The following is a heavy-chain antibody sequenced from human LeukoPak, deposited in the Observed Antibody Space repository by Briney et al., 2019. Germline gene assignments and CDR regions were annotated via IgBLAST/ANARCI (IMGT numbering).Heavy chain of an antibody. CDR3: ARGIRWSYGMDV. CDR2: MNPNSGNT. D-gene: IGHD4-23*01. V-gene: IGHV1-8*01. J-gene: IGHJ6*02. Sequence: ASVKVSCKASGYTFTSYDINWVRQATGQGLEWMGWMNPNSGNTGYAQKFQGRVTMTRNTSISTAYMELSSLRSEDTAVYYCARGIRWSYGMDVWGQGTTVTVSS. CDR1: GYTFTSYD.